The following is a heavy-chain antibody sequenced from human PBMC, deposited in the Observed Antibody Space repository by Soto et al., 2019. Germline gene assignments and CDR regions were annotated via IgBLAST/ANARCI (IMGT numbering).Heavy chain of an antibody. D-gene: IGHD5-12*01. CDR1: AYTFTCYS. CDR3: AKYRRSDADGYTLDF. Sequence: ASVKFSCKTSAYTFTCYSMHWVRQAPGQGLEWMGIINPSGGSTSYAQKFQGRVTMTRDTSTSTVYMELSSLRSEDTAVYYCAKYRRSDADGYTLDFWGQGILVTVSS. CDR2: INPSGGST. J-gene: IGHJ4*02. V-gene: IGHV1-46*01.